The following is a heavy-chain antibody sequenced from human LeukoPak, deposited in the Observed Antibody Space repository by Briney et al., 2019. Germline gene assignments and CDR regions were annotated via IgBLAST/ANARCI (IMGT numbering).Heavy chain of an antibody. V-gene: IGHV3-30*02. J-gene: IGHJ4*02. CDR2: IRYDGSNR. D-gene: IGHD2-21*01. Sequence: GGSLRLSCVASGFTFSSYGMHWVRQAPGKGLEWVAFIRYDGSNRYYADSVKGRFTISRDNSKNTLYLQMNSLRAEDTAVYYCAPRVVVIAAPFDYWGQGILVTVSP. CDR3: APRVVVIAAPFDY. CDR1: GFTFSSYG.